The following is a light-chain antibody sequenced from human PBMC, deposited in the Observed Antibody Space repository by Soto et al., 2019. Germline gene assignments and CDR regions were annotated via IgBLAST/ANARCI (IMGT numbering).Light chain of an antibody. CDR1: SSDVGGYNY. V-gene: IGLV2-14*01. CDR2: DVS. Sequence: QSVLTQPASVSGSPGQSITISCTGTSSDVGGYNYVSWYQQHPGKAPKLMIYDVSNRPSGVSNRFSGSKSGNTASLTISGHQADDEADYYCSSYTSSSTYVFGTGTKLTVL. J-gene: IGLJ1*01. CDR3: SSYTSSSTYV.